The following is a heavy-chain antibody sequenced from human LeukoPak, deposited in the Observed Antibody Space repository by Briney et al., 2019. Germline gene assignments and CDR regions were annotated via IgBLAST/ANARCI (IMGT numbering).Heavy chain of an antibody. CDR3: ARDQNCGGDCSYYYYGMDV. CDR1: GYTFTSYD. J-gene: IGHJ6*02. D-gene: IGHD2-21*02. V-gene: IGHV1-8*01. CDR2: MNPNSGNT. Sequence: GASVKVSCKASGYTFTSYDINWVRQATGQGLEWVGWMNPNSGNTGYAQKFQGRVTMTRNTSISTAYMELSSLRSEDTAVYYCARDQNCGGDCSYYYYGMDVWGQGTTVTVSS.